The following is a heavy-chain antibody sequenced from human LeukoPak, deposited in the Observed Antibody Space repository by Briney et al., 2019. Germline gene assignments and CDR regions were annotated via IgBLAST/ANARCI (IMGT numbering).Heavy chain of an antibody. CDR1: GYTFSSYG. CDR3: AKDLRCSHYWYFDL. D-gene: IGHD2-8*01. V-gene: IGHV3-33*06. CDR2: IWYDGSNK. J-gene: IGHJ2*01. Sequence: GRSLRLSCAASGYTFSSYGMHWVRQAPGKGLEWVAVIWYDGSNKYYADSVKGRFTISRDNSKNTLYLQMNSLRAEDTAVYYCAKDLRCSHYWYFDLWGRGTLVTVSS.